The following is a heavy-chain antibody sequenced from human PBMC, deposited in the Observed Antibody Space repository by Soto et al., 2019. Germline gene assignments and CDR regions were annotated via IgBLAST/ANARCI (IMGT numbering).Heavy chain of an antibody. J-gene: IGHJ5*02. CDR1: GDSVSSNTAA. V-gene: IGHV6-1*01. Sequence: PSQTLSLTCAISGDSVSSNTAAWTWIRQSPSRGLEWLGRTYYKSKWYNEYAVSVRGRITITPDTSKNQFSLQLNSVTPDDTALYYCAREMKYQLPSWYWFDPWGQGTLVTVSS. CDR2: TYYKSKWYN. D-gene: IGHD2-2*01. CDR3: AREMKYQLPSWYWFDP.